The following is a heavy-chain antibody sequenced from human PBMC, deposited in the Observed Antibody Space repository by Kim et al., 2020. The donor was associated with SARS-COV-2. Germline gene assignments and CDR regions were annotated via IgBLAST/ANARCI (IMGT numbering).Heavy chain of an antibody. CDR1: GDSVSSNSAA. D-gene: IGHD3-3*01. Sequence: SQTLSLTCAISGDSVSSNSAAWNWIRQSPSRGLEWLGRTYYRSKWYNDYAVSVKSRITINPDTSKNQFSLQLNSVTPEDTAVYYCARDRNFGIPFTIFGVVAGMDVWGHGTTFTVSS. CDR3: ARDRNFGIPFTIFGVVAGMDV. CDR2: TYYRSKWYN. V-gene: IGHV6-1*01. J-gene: IGHJ6*02.